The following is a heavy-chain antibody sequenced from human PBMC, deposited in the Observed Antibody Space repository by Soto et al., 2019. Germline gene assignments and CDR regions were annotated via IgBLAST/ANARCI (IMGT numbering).Heavy chain of an antibody. CDR2: INAGNGNT. CDR3: ARVPNMITFGSGGDAFDI. V-gene: IGHV1-3*01. D-gene: IGHD3-16*01. J-gene: IGHJ3*02. Sequence: ASVKVSCKASGYTFTSYAMHWVRQAPGQRLEWMGWINAGNGNTKYSQKFQGRVTITRDTSASTAYMELSSLRSEDTAVYYCARVPNMITFGSGGDAFDIWGQGTMVTVSS. CDR1: GYTFTSYA.